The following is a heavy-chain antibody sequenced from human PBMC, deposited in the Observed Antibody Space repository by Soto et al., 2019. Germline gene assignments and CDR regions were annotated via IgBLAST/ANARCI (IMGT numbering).Heavy chain of an antibody. J-gene: IGHJ4*02. CDR3: ARHSGILAAGNFDF. V-gene: IGHV4-39*01. Sequence: QLQLQESGPGLVKPSETLSLTCTVSDDSITSTTFYWGWISQPPGNELEWIGSIYYTGSTYYNPSLKSRFPISLHTSKNQFSLRLSSVTAADTAVYSCARHSGILAAGNFDFWGQGTLVTVSS. D-gene: IGHD6-13*01. CDR2: IYYTGST. CDR1: DDSITSTTFY.